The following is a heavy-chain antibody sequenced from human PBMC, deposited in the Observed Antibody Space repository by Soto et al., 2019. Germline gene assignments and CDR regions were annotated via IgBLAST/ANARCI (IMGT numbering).Heavy chain of an antibody. Sequence: SGPTLVNPTQTLTLTCTFSGFSLTTDDVGVGWIRQFPGKALDWLAVVYWDDDKHYSPSLKSRLTITKDTSKNQVFLTMSNMDPVETATYYCAHTRYSISSFDYWGQGTLVTVSS. CDR2: VYWDDDK. CDR3: AHTRYSISSFDY. J-gene: IGHJ4*02. D-gene: IGHD6-6*01. V-gene: IGHV2-5*02. CDR1: GFSLTTDDVG.